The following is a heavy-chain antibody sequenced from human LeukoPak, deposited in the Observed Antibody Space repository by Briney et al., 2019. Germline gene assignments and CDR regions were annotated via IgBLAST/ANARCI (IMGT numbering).Heavy chain of an antibody. CDR3: ARIRHHYGI. Sequence: PGGSLRLSCAASGFTFGSNYMSWVRQAPGKGLEWVSGVYRNGDTYSAHHVKSRFTNSPDNSKNPVYLQMHSLRVQDTAVYHCARIRHHYGIWALGTLVTVSS. CDR2: VYRNGDT. D-gene: IGHD3-16*01. V-gene: IGHV3-53*01. CDR1: GFTFGSNY. J-gene: IGHJ4*02.